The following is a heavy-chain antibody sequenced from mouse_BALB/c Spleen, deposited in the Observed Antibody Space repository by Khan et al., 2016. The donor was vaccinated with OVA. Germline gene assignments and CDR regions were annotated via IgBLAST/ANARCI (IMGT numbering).Heavy chain of an antibody. Sequence: QVQLKQSGAELARPGASVKMSCKASGYTFTSYTMHWVRQRPGQAPEWIGHINPSNNYTNYNQNIKDKATLIVDKSSSTAYMQLSSLTSEDSAVYYCVGEGAYHRSDGWFAYWGQGTLVTVSA. CDR2: INPSNNYT. J-gene: IGHJ3*01. D-gene: IGHD2-14*01. V-gene: IGHV1-4*01. CDR3: VGEGAYHRSDGWFAY. CDR1: GYTFTSYT.